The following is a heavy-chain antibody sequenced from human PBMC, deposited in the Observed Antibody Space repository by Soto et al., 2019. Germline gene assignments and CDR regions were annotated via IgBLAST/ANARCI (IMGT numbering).Heavy chain of an antibody. D-gene: IGHD3-16*01. J-gene: IGHJ6*02. CDR1: GYTFTSYA. CDR2: INAGNGNT. V-gene: IGHV1-3*01. CDR3: ARVWGSVGNYYYYGIDV. Sequence: GASVKVSCKASGYTFTSYAMHWVRQAPGQRLEWMGWINAGNGNTKYSQKFQGRVTITRDTSASTAYMELSSLRSEDTAVYYCARVWGSVGNYYYYGIDVWGQGTTVTVSS.